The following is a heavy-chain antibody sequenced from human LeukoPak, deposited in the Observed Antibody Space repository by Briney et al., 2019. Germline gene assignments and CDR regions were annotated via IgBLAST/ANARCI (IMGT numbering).Heavy chain of an antibody. CDR2: IYYSGST. Sequence: SETLSLTCSVSGGSISSYYWSWIRQPPGKGLEWIGYIYYSGSTNHNPSLKSRVTISVDTSKNQFSLKLSSVTAADTAVYYCARDNWNYGSSMDVWGQGTTVTVSS. CDR1: GGSISSYY. D-gene: IGHD1-7*01. J-gene: IGHJ6*02. V-gene: IGHV4-59*01. CDR3: ARDNWNYGSSMDV.